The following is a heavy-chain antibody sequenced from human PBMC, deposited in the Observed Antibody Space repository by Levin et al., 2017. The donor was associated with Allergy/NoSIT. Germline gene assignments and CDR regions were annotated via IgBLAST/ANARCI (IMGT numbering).Heavy chain of an antibody. CDR3: ARDGRLSDSGHFQTFDS. V-gene: IGHV4-59*01. CDR1: GVSMNRYY. CDR2: IYYRGDT. D-gene: IGHD1-26*01. J-gene: IGHJ4*02. Sequence: ASQTLSLTCTVSGVSMNRYYWNWIRPPPGKGLEWIGYIYYRGDTNYNPSLQSRVTMSVDTSKNQFSLKVTSVTAADTAMYYCARDGRLSDSGHFQTFDSWGPGILVTVSS.